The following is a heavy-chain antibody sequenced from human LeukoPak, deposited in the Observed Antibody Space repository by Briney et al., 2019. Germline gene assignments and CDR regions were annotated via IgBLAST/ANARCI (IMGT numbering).Heavy chain of an antibody. CDR2: VNDGGDNT. J-gene: IGHJ4*02. D-gene: IGHD6-19*01. Sequence: GGSLRLSCSASGFTFSSYAMSWVRQAPGKGLEWVSSVNDGGDNTYYADYLRGRFTVSSDNSRNTLWLQMNSLRAEDTAIYYCAKARGTTGWLPYFDYWGQGALVTVSS. CDR1: GFTFSSYA. V-gene: IGHV3-23*01. CDR3: AKARGTTGWLPYFDY.